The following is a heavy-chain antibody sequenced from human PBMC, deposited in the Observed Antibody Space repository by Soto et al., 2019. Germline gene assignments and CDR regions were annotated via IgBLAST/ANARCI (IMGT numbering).Heavy chain of an antibody. J-gene: IGHJ6*03. D-gene: IGHD4-4*01. CDR1: RFTFRNYA. CDR2: ISGSGGST. Sequence: GGSLRLSCAASRFTFRNYAMSWVRQAPGKGLDWVSVISGSGGSTYYADSVQGRFTISRDNSKNTLFLQMNSLRAEDTAVYYCAKVSPRGRTAVTTPLGYYYYYYMDVWGKGTTVTV. V-gene: IGHV3-23*01. CDR3: AKVSPRGRTAVTTPLGYYYYYYMDV.